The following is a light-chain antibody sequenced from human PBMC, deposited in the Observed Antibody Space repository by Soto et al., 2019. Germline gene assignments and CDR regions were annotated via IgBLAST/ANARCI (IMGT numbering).Light chain of an antibody. CDR3: QQYDTSPRT. V-gene: IGKV3-15*01. CDR1: QNIISN. J-gene: IGKJ1*01. Sequence: EIVMTQAPATLSVSPGERAPPSCRASQNIISNLAWYQQKPGQAPRLLIYGASTRATGIPARFSGSGSGTEFTLTISRLEPEDFAVYYCQQYDTSPRTFGQGTKVDI. CDR2: GAS.